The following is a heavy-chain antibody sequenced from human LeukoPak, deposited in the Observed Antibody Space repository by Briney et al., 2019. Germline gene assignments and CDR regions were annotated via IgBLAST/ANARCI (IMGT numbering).Heavy chain of an antibody. Sequence: PGGSLRLSCAASGFTFSSYSMNWVRQAPGKGLEWVSSISSSSSYIYYADSVKGRFTISRDNAKNSLYLQMNSLRAEDTAVYYCARKNLISGWCYVYWGQGTLVTVSS. D-gene: IGHD6-19*01. CDR1: GFTFSSYS. J-gene: IGHJ4*02. CDR2: ISSSSSYI. V-gene: IGHV3-21*01. CDR3: ARKNLISGWCYVY.